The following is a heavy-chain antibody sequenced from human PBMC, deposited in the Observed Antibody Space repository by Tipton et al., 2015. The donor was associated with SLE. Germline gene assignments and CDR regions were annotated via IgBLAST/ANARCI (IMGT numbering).Heavy chain of an antibody. V-gene: IGHV4-39*07. J-gene: IGHJ3*02. CDR1: GDSISSTTFY. D-gene: IGHD3-3*01. CDR2: IYYSGSSYYSGNT. CDR3: ARDRGHRDGSGYYPYDAFDI. Sequence: TLSLTCTVSGDSISSTTFYWGWVRQLPGKGLEWIGKIYYSGSSYYSGNTYYNPSLKSRVTISLGMSDNQFSLKVNSVTAADTAVYFCARDRGHRDGSGYYPYDAFDIWGQGTTVTVSS.